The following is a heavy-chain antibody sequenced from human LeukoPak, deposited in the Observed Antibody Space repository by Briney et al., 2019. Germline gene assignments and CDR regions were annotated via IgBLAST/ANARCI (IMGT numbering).Heavy chain of an antibody. J-gene: IGHJ4*02. D-gene: IGHD5-18*01. Sequence: GGSLRLSCAASGFTFSSYGMHWVRQAPGKGLEWVAVIWYDGSNKYYADSVKGRFTISRDNPKNTLYLQMNSLRAEDTAVYYCARGRLQLWLILDYWGQGTLVTVPS. CDR3: ARGRLQLWLILDY. V-gene: IGHV3-33*01. CDR1: GFTFSSYG. CDR2: IWYDGSNK.